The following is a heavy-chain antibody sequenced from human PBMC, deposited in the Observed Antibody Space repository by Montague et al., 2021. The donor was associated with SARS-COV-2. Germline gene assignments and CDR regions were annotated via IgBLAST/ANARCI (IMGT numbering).Heavy chain of an antibody. Sequence: SETLSLTCAGYLQSFSGDYWGWIGKPQGKTLEWMGEINHSGGTNYNPSLKSRVTISVDTSKNQFSLKLSSVTAADTAVYYCARVRYYGSGTSLGMDVWGQGTTVTVSS. CDR3: ARVRYYGSGTSLGMDV. V-gene: IGHV4-34*01. J-gene: IGHJ6*02. CDR1: LQSFSGDY. CDR2: INHSGGT. D-gene: IGHD3-10*01.